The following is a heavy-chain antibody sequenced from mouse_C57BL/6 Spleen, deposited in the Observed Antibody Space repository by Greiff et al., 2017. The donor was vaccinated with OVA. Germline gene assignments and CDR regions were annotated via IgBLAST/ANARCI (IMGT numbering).Heavy chain of an antibody. CDR3: ARGYGYDVGYYYAMDY. D-gene: IGHD2-2*01. Sequence: EVQGVESGPELVKPGASVKISCKASGYTFTDYYMNWVKQSHGKSLEWIGDINPNNGGTSYNQKFKGKATLTVDKSSSTAYMELRSLTSEDSAVYYCARGYGYDVGYYYAMDYWGQGTSVTVSS. CDR1: GYTFTDYY. CDR2: INPNNGGT. V-gene: IGHV1-26*01. J-gene: IGHJ4*01.